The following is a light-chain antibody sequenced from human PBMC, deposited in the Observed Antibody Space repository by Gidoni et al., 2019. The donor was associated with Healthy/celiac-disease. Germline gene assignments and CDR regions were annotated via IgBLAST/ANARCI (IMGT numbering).Light chain of an antibody. J-gene: IGLJ1*01. V-gene: IGLV1-40*01. CDR3: QSYDSSLSGYV. CDR2: GNS. CDR1: SSNIGAGYD. Sequence: QSVLTQPPSVSGAPGQRVTISCTGSSSNIGAGYDVHWYQQLPGTAPKLLIHGNSNRPSGFPDRYSGPKSGTSASLALTGLQAEDEADYYCQSYDSSLSGYVFGTGTKVTVL.